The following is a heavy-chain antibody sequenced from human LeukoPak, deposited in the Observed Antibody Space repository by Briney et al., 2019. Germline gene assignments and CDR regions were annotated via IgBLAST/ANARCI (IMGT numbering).Heavy chain of an antibody. CDR1: GFIFSNYA. V-gene: IGHV3-23*01. D-gene: IGHD6-19*01. CDR3: VKGPRPDITVAHTVEN. J-gene: IGHJ4*02. Sequence: GGSLRLSCAASGFIFSNYAMSWVRQVPGRGLEWVSTISSRGDSTYVADSVKGRFTISRDNSKNSLYLQMNTVRAEDTAVYYRVKGPRPDITVAHTVENWGQGTLLTVSS. CDR2: ISSRGDST.